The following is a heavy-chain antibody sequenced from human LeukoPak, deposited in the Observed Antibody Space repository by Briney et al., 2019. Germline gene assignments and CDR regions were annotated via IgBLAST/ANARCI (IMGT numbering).Heavy chain of an antibody. CDR1: GGSISSGDYY. D-gene: IGHD2-2*01. V-gene: IGHV4-30-4*08. Sequence: SETLSLTCTVSGGSISSGDYYWSWIRQPPGKGLEWIGYIYYSGSTYYNPSLKSRVTISVDTSKNQFSLKLSSVTAADTAVYYCARDPYCSSTSCSDAFDIWGQGTMVTVSS. CDR3: ARDPYCSSTSCSDAFDI. J-gene: IGHJ3*02. CDR2: IYYSGST.